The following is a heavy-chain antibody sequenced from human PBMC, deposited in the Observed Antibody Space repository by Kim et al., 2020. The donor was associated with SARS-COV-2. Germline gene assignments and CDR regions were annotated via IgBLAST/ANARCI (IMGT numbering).Heavy chain of an antibody. V-gene: IGHV4-30-4*01. Sequence: SETLSLTCTVSGGSISSGDYYWSWIRQPPGKGLEWIGYIYYSGSTYYNPSLKSRVTISVDTSKNQFSLKLSSVTAADTAVYYCARATYYYDSSGYYHGYYFDYWGQGTLVTVSS. J-gene: IGHJ4*02. CDR3: ARATYYYDSSGYYHGYYFDY. D-gene: IGHD3-22*01. CDR2: IYYSGST. CDR1: GGSISSGDYY.